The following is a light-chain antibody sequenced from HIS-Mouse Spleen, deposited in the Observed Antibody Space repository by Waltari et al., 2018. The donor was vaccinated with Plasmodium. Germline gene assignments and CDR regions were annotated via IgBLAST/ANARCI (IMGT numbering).Light chain of an antibody. CDR1: KLGDQY. V-gene: IGLV3-1*01. CDR3: QAWDSSTAV. CDR2: QDS. Sequence: SYELTQPPSVSVSPGQTASITCSGDKLGDQYACWYQQKPGQSPVLVIYQDSKRPSGIPERFSGSNSGNTATLPISGTQAMDEADYYCQAWDSSTAVFGGGTKLTVL. J-gene: IGLJ3*02.